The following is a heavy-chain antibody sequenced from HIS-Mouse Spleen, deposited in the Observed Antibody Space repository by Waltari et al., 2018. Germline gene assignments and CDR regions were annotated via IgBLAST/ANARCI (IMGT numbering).Heavy chain of an antibody. J-gene: IGHJ4*02. CDR2: IYSGGST. Sequence: EVQLVETGGGLIQPGGSLRLACAACGFHVSSTTMRGVRKAPGKGLEWVSVIYSGGSTYYADSVKGRFTISRDNSKNTLYLQMNSLRAEDTAVYYCARHLGYCTNGVCSLWYWGQGTLVTVSS. CDR1: GFHVSSTT. CDR3: ARHLGYCTNGVCSLWY. D-gene: IGHD2-8*01. V-gene: IGHV3-53*02.